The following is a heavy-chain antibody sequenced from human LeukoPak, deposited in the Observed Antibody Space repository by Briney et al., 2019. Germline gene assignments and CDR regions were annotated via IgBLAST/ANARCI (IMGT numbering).Heavy chain of an antibody. V-gene: IGHV3-74*01. CDR2: ISTDGYTT. J-gene: IGHJ4*02. CDR3: VVGGSPGY. CDR1: GLAFSAYK. D-gene: IGHD2-15*01. Sequence: GGSMRLSCAASGLAFSAYKMHWVRQAPRKGLVWVSRISTDGYTTDYADFVQGRFTASRDNTKNTWSLEMSSLRAEDTAVYYCVVGGSPGYWGQGTLVTVSS.